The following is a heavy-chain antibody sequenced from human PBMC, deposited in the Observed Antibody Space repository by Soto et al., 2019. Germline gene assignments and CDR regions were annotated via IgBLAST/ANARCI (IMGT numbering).Heavy chain of an antibody. J-gene: IGHJ4*02. CDR2: IYPGDSDT. CDR1: GYTFTTYW. Sequence: GESLKISCKTSGYTFTTYWIGWVRQMPGKGLEWMGIIYPGDSDTRYSPSFQGQVTISADKSINTAYLQWSGLKASDTAMYYCARVNIMVRGVIITSNYFEHWGQGTLVTVSS. V-gene: IGHV5-51*01. CDR3: ARVNIMVRGVIITSNYFEH. D-gene: IGHD3-10*01.